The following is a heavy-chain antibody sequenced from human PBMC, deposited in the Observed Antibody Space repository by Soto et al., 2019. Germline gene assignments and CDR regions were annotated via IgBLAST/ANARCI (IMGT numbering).Heavy chain of an antibody. V-gene: IGHV4-4*07. CDR2: VYTSGYS. CDR3: TREPKTAGTVNWFDP. J-gene: IGHJ5*02. D-gene: IGHD6-13*01. Sequence: VQLQESGPGLVKPSETLSLICTGSGGSISSDYLSWIRQPAGKGLEWIGRVYTSGYSNSNPSLKSRVTMSVDTSKKQFYLNLSSVTAADTAMYYCTREPKTAGTVNWFDPWGQGPLVTVSS. CDR1: GGSISSDY.